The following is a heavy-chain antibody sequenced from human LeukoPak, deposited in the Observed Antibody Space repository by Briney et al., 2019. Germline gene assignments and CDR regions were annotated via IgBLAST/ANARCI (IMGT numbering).Heavy chain of an antibody. J-gene: IGHJ3*02. V-gene: IGHV4-61*02. CDR3: ARGSLIGDGYNPFDAFDI. D-gene: IGHD5-24*01. Sequence: PSETLSLTCTVSGGSISSGSYYWSWIRQPAGKGLEWIGRIYTSGSTNYNPSLKSRVTISVDTSKNQFSLKLSSMTAADTAVYYCARGSLIGDGYNPFDAFDIWGQGTMVTVSS. CDR2: IYTSGST. CDR1: GGSISSGSYY.